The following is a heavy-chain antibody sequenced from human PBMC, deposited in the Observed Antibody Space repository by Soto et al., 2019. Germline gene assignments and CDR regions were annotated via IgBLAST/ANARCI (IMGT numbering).Heavy chain of an antibody. D-gene: IGHD3-10*01. CDR2: INPNSGGT. V-gene: IGHV1-2*04. CDR3: ARERSGSVDY. Sequence: ASVKVSCKASGYTFTSYGISWVRQAPGQGLEWMGWINPNSGGTNYAQKFQGWVTMTRDTSISTAYMELSRLRSDDTAVYYCARERSGSVDYWGQGTLVTVS. J-gene: IGHJ4*02. CDR1: GYTFTSYG.